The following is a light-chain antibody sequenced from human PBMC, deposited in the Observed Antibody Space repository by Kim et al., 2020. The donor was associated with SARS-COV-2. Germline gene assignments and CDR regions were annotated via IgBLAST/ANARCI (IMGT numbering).Light chain of an antibody. CDR1: HSVLYTPSNRQY. CDR2: WAS. V-gene: IGKV4-1*01. Sequence: ATINWKSIHSVLYTPSNRQYLGWYQQKPGQPPKLLLYWASTRESGVPDRFSGSASGTDFTLTISSLQAEDVAVYYCQQYYTTPFTFGPGTKVDIK. J-gene: IGKJ3*01. CDR3: QQYYTTPFT.